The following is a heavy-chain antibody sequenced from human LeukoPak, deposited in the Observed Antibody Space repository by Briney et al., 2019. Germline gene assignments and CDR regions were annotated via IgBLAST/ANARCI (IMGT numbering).Heavy chain of an antibody. CDR1: GYTFTDYY. CDR2: INPADGGT. D-gene: IGHD3-10*01. V-gene: IGHV1-2*02. CDR3: ARSKLKYYYGSGSRIYYYYNYMDV. Sequence: ASVKVSCKASGYTFTDYYIHWVRQAPGQGLEWMGWINPADGGTKFAQNFQVRVTMTSDTSISTAYMELSSLRSDDTAMYYCARSKLKYYYGSGSRIYYYYNYMDVWGKGTTVTISS. J-gene: IGHJ6*03.